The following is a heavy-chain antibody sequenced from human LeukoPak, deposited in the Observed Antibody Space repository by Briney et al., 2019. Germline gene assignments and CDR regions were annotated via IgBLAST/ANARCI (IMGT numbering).Heavy chain of an antibody. CDR3: ARDAEALFPPYYYYYMDV. Sequence: ASVKFSCKASGYTFTSYGISWVRQAPGQGLEWIGWISAYNGNTNYAQKLQGRVTMTTDTSTSTAYMELRSLRSDDTAVYYCARDAEALFPPYYYYYMDVWGKGTTVTVSS. CDR1: GYTFTSYG. J-gene: IGHJ6*03. CDR2: ISAYNGNT. V-gene: IGHV1-18*01.